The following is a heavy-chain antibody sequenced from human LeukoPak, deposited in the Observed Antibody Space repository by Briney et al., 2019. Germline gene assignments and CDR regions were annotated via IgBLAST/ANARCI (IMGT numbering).Heavy chain of an antibody. CDR1: GYTFTSYY. Sequence: GASVKVSCKASGYTFTSYYMHWVRQAPGQGLEWMGIINPSGGSTSYAQKFQGRVTMTRDTSINTAYMELHSLRSEDTAVYYCARGYSPTLRTTGNDYWGQGTLVTVSS. CDR2: INPSGGST. V-gene: IGHV1-46*01. J-gene: IGHJ4*02. D-gene: IGHD1-1*01. CDR3: ARGYSPTLRTTGNDY.